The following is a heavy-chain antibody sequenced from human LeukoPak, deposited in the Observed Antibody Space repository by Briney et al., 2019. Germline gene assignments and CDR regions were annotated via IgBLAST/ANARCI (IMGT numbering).Heavy chain of an antibody. D-gene: IGHD3-16*01. CDR3: AKDWTPHNRVYDCFDF. CDR1: GFAFGGHA. Sequence: GGSLRLSCAASGFAFGGHAMSWVRQAPGKGPEWVATIGSGADLFYAESVKGRFTISRDDPRNTLWLQMNSLRAEDTALYYCAKDWTPHNRVYDCFDFWGQGTQVTVSS. V-gene: IGHV3-23*01. CDR2: IGSGADL. J-gene: IGHJ4*02.